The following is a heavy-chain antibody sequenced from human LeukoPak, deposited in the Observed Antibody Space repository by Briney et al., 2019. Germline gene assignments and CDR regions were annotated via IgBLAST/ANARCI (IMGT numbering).Heavy chain of an antibody. CDR2: ISSSSSYT. V-gene: IGHV3-21*01. CDR3: ARDFTTVTTHWFDP. Sequence: GGSLRLSCAASGFTFSSYSMNWVRQAPGKGLEWVSSISSSSSYTYYADSVKGRFTISRDNAKNSLYLQMNSLRAEDTAVYYCARDFTTVTTHWFDPWGQGTLVTVSS. CDR1: GFTFSSYS. D-gene: IGHD4-17*01. J-gene: IGHJ5*02.